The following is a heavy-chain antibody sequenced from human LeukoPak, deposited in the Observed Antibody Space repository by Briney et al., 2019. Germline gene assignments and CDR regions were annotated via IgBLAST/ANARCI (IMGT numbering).Heavy chain of an antibody. CDR1: GGSISSYY. V-gene: IGHV4-59*01. Sequence: SETLSLTCTVSGGSISSYYWSWIRQPPGKGLEWIGYIYYTGSTNYNPSLKSRVTISVDTSKNQFSLKLNSVTAADTAVYYCARDYGIRSAVFDIGGQGTKVTVSS. J-gene: IGHJ3*02. CDR2: IYYTGST. D-gene: IGHD1-14*01. CDR3: ARDYGIRSAVFDI.